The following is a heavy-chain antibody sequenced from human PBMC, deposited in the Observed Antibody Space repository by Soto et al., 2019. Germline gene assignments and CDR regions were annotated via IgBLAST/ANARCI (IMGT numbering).Heavy chain of an antibody. CDR2: IYYSGST. D-gene: IGHD2-15*01. CDR3: ARDRKSVAATLDAFDI. Sequence: QVQLQESGPGLVKPSQTLSLTCTVSGGSISSGGYYWSWIRQHPGKGPERIGYIYYSGSTYHNPSLKSRVTISVDTSKNQFSLKLSSVTAADMAVYYCARDRKSVAATLDAFDIWVQGTMVTVSS. CDR1: GGSISSGGYY. J-gene: IGHJ3*02. V-gene: IGHV4-31*03.